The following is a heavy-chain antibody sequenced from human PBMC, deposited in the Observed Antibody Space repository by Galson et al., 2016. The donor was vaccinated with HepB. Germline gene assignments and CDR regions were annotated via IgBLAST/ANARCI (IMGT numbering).Heavy chain of an antibody. V-gene: IGHV5-51*01. CDR2: IYPGDSDA. Sequence: QSGAEVTKPGESLKISCKGSGYSFTTYWIGWVRQKPGKGLEWMGVIYPGDSDARYSPSFQGQVTISADRSINTAYLQWISLKASDTAMYYCARQVGTTYLYEVFGFDYWGQGPLGTVSS. D-gene: IGHD1-26*01. CDR3: ARQVGTTYLYEVFGFDY. CDR1: GYSFTTYW. J-gene: IGHJ4*02.